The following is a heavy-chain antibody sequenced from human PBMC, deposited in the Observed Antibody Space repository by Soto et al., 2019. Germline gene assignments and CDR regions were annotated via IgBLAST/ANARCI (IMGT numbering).Heavy chain of an antibody. D-gene: IGHD6-13*01. Sequence: GGSLRLSCAASGFTFSSYAMSWVRQAPGKGLEWVSAISGSGGSTYYADSVKGRFTISRDNSKNTLYLQMNSLRAEDTAVYYCAKDALPGYSRYYYYGMDVWGQGTTVTVSS. J-gene: IGHJ6*02. CDR1: GFTFSSYA. CDR3: AKDALPGYSRYYYYGMDV. V-gene: IGHV3-23*01. CDR2: ISGSGGST.